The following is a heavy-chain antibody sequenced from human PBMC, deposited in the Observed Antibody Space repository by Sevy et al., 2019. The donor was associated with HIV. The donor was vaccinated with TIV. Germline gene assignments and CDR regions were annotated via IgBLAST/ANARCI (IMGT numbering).Heavy chain of an antibody. J-gene: IGHJ3*02. Sequence: SETLSLTCTVSGGSISSSSYYWGWIRQPPGKGLEWIGSIYYSGSTYYNPSLKSRVTISVDTSKNQFSLKLSSVTAADTAGYYCARHLSRPISIAAAGIGAFDIWGQGTMVTVSS. CDR1: GGSISSSSYY. CDR3: ARHLSRPISIAAAGIGAFDI. D-gene: IGHD6-13*01. V-gene: IGHV4-39*01. CDR2: IYYSGST.